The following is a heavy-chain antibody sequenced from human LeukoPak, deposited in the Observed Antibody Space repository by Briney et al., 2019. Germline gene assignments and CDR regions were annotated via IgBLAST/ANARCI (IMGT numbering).Heavy chain of an antibody. CDR1: GYTFTIYD. CDR2: MNLNSGNT. J-gene: IGHJ6*03. Sequence: ASVTVSCKASGYTFTIYDINWVRQATGQGLEWMGWMNLNSGNTGYAQKFQGRATMTRNTSISTAYMEMSSLRSEDTAVYYCARGVASSSWYNYYYYYMDVWGKGTTVTVSS. V-gene: IGHV1-8*01. CDR3: ARGVASSSWYNYYYYYMDV. D-gene: IGHD6-13*01.